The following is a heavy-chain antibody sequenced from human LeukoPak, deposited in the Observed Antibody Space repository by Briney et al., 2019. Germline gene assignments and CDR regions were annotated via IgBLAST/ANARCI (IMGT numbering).Heavy chain of an antibody. J-gene: IGHJ4*02. Sequence: SETLSLTCTVSGGSNSSSSYYWGWIRQPPAKWLEWIGRIDYSGSTYYNPFLKSRVTISVSTSENQFSLTLVPLTPADAAVYYCARRVCSGGSCPFDYWGQGTLVTVSS. CDR3: ARRVCSGGSCPFDY. V-gene: IGHV4-39*01. D-gene: IGHD2-15*01. CDR1: GGSNSSSSYY. CDR2: IDYSGST.